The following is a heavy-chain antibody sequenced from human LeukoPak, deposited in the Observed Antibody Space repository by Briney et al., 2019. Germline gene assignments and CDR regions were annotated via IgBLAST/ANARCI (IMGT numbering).Heavy chain of an antibody. CDR1: EVTFSSYS. D-gene: IGHD3-22*01. Sequence: GGSLRLSCAASEVTFSSYSMNWVRQAPGKGLEWVSSISGSSSFIYYADSVRGRFTISRDNSKNTLYLQMNSLRDEDTAVYYCAKEGAGQYDRTGYYPIDYWGQGTLVTVSS. J-gene: IGHJ4*02. CDR3: AKEGAGQYDRTGYYPIDY. CDR2: ISGSSSFI. V-gene: IGHV3-21*04.